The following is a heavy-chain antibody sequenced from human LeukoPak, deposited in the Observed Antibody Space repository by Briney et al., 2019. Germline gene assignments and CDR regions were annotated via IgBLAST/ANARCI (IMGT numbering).Heavy chain of an antibody. CDR2: IYSSGST. J-gene: IGHJ4*02. CDR1: GGSISIYY. Sequence: PSETLSLTCTVSGGSISIYYWRWIRQSPGKGLEWIVHIYSSGSTNYNPSLKSRVTISIDTSKNQFSLKLSSVTAADTALYYCARNYDNSGYTAFGYWGRGTLVTVSS. CDR3: ARNYDNSGYTAFGY. D-gene: IGHD3-22*01. V-gene: IGHV4-59*01.